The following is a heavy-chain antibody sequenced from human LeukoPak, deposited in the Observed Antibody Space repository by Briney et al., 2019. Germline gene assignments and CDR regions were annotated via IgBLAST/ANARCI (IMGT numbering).Heavy chain of an antibody. J-gene: IGHJ4*02. CDR1: GGSISSSNW. D-gene: IGHD3-10*01. Sequence: PSETLSLTCAVSGGSISSSNWWSWVRQPPGKWLEWIGEIYHSGSTNYNPSLKSRVTISVDKSKNQFSLKLSSVTAADTAVYYCAREDYRSGSVDYSGQGTLVTVSS. CDR2: IYHSGST. V-gene: IGHV4-4*02. CDR3: AREDYRSGSVDY.